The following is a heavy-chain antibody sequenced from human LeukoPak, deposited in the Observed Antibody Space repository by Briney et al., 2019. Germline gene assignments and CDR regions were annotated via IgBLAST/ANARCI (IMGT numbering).Heavy chain of an antibody. J-gene: IGHJ3*02. V-gene: IGHV3-48*03. CDR3: ARDQYSSGLDAFDI. CDR1: GFTFSSYE. Sequence: GGSMRLSSAASGFTFSSYEMNWVRQAQGKGLEWVSYISSSGSTKYYADSVKGRFTISRDNAKNSLYLQMNSLRAEDTAVYYCARDQYSSGLDAFDIWGQGTMVTVSS. CDR2: ISSSGSTK. D-gene: IGHD6-19*01.